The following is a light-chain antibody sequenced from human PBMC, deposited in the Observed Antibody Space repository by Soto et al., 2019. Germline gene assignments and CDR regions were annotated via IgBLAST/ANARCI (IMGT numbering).Light chain of an antibody. CDR1: QSVSSY. J-gene: IGKJ4*01. CDR2: DAS. CDR3: QQYGTSLT. V-gene: IGKV3-11*01. Sequence: EFVLTQSPATLSFSPGERATLSCRASQSVSSYLAWYQQKPGQAPRLLIYDASNRATGIPARFSGSGSGTDFTLTISRLDPEDFAVYYCQQYGTSLTFGGGTKVDIK.